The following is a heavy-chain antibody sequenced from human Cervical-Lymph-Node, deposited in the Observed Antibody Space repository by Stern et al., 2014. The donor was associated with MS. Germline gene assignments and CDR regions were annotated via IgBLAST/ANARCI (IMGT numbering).Heavy chain of an antibody. D-gene: IGHD6-6*01. CDR2: IYYSGST. CDR1: GGSISSGGYY. V-gene: IGHV4-31*03. Sequence: QVQLQESGPGLVKPSQTLSLTCTVFGGSISSGGYYWSWIRQHPGKGLEWIGYIYYSGSTYYNPSLKSRVTISVDTSKNQFSLKLSSVTAADTAVYYCARVYGGAARPVSWYFDLWGRGTLVTVSS. CDR3: ARVYGGAARPVSWYFDL. J-gene: IGHJ2*01.